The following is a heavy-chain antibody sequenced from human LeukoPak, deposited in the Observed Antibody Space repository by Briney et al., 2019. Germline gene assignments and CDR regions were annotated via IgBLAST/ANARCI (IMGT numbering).Heavy chain of an antibody. Sequence: GGSLRLSCVASGFTFSNYWMHWVRQAPGKGLVWVSRINSDGSSTTYADSVKGRFTISRDNAENTLYPQMNSLRAEDTAVYYCAREYSSSRYFDYWGQGTLVTVSS. CDR3: AREYSSSRYFDY. CDR2: INSDGSST. J-gene: IGHJ4*02. V-gene: IGHV3-74*01. D-gene: IGHD6-6*01. CDR1: GFTFSNYW.